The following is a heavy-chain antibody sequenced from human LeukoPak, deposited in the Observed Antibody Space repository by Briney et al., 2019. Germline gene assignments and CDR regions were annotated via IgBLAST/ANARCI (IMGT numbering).Heavy chain of an antibody. J-gene: IGHJ4*02. D-gene: IGHD3-10*01. CDR3: ARDLQYYGSGSPFDY. CDR1: GYSFTSYW. Sequence: GESLKISCKGSGYSFTSYWIGWVRQAPGKGLEWVANIKQDGSEKYYVDSVKGRFTISRDNAKNSLYLQMNSLRAEDTAVYYCARDLQYYGSGSPFDYWGQGTLVTVSS. V-gene: IGHV3-7*01. CDR2: IKQDGSEK.